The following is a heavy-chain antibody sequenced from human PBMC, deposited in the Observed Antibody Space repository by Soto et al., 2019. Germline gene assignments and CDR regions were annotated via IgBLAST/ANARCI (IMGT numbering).Heavy chain of an antibody. J-gene: IGHJ4*02. CDR3: AAGGGLPRYY. Sequence: SETLSLSCTVSGGSISSSSYYWGWIRQPPGKGLEWIGSIYYSGSTYYNPSLKSRVTISVDRSKNQFSLKLSSVTAADTAVYYCAAGGGLPRYYWGQGTLVTVSS. V-gene: IGHV4-39*07. CDR2: IYYSGST. D-gene: IGHD5-12*01. CDR1: GGSISSSSYY.